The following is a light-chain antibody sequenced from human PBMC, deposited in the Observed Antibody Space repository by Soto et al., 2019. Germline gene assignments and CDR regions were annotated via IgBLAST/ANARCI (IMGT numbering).Light chain of an antibody. CDR2: RNN. J-gene: IGLJ7*01. CDR3: ASWDDNLSGVV. Sequence: QAVVTQPPSASGTPGQRVIISCSGSSSNIGSNYVYWYQQLPGTAPKLLIYRNNQRPSGVPDRFSGSKSGTSASLAISGLRSEDEADYYCASWDDNLSGVVFGGGTQLTVL. V-gene: IGLV1-47*01. CDR1: SSNIGSNY.